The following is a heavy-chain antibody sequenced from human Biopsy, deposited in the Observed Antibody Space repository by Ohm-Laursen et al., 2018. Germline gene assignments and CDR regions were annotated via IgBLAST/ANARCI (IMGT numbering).Heavy chain of an antibody. V-gene: IGHV3-48*03. CDR3: ARVGRTRVDGVYSYGMDV. D-gene: IGHD2-15*01. J-gene: IGHJ6*02. Sequence: SLRLSCAASGFGFSDYDMKWVRQAPGKGLEWVSYISSSASSMYYADSVKGRFTISRDNAKKSLYLQMNSLRAEDTAVYYCARVGRTRVDGVYSYGMDVWGQGTTFIVSS. CDR1: GFGFSDYD. CDR2: ISSSASSM.